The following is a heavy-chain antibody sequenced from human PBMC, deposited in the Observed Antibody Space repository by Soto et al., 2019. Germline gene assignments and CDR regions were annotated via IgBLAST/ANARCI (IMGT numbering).Heavy chain of an antibody. Sequence: EVQLLESGGGLVQPGGSLRLSCAASGFTFSSYAMSWVRQAPGKGLEWVSAISGSGGSTYYADPVKGRFTISRDNSKNTLYLQMNSLRAEDTAVYYCAKDQSDLHWYFDLWGRGTLVTVSS. J-gene: IGHJ2*01. CDR2: ISGSGGST. CDR1: GFTFSSYA. CDR3: AKDQSDLHWYFDL. V-gene: IGHV3-23*01.